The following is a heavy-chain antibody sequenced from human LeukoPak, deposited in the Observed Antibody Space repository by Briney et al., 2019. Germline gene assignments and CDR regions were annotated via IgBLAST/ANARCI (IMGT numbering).Heavy chain of an antibody. CDR3: ARGSRWGRFFDY. J-gene: IGHJ4*02. Sequence: PSETLSLTCAVYGGSFRGYYWSWIPHPPGKGLEWFGEINQSGSTDYNPYLKSRVTISVDTSKNQFSLKLSSVTAADTAVYYCARGSRWGRFFDYWGQGTLVTVSS. CDR1: GGSFRGYY. CDR2: INQSGST. V-gene: IGHV4-34*01. D-gene: IGHD3-16*01.